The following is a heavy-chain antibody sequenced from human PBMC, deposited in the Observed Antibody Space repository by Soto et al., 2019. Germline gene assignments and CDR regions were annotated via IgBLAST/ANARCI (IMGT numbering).Heavy chain of an antibody. J-gene: IGHJ4*02. V-gene: IGHV3-11*06. CDR3: ARAASAAGSRYFDY. D-gene: IGHD6-13*01. Sequence: QVHLVESGGGLVKPGGSLRLSCAASGFTFSDYYVTWIRQAPGKGLEWLSYISSTSRHTDYADSVKGRFTISRDNANNSLYPQMNSLRVDDTAVYFCARAASAAGSRYFDYWGQGALVTVSS. CDR1: GFTFSDYY. CDR2: ISSTSRHT.